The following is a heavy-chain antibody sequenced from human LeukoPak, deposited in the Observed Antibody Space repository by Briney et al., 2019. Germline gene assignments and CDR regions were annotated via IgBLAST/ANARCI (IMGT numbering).Heavy chain of an antibody. Sequence: GGSLRLSCAASGFTFSSYAMSWVRQAPGKGLEWVLAISGSGGSTYYADSVKGRFTISRDNSKNTLYLQMNSLRAEDTAVYYCAKWDYDSSGYHYYYYMDVWGKGTTVTVSS. V-gene: IGHV3-23*01. J-gene: IGHJ6*03. CDR1: GFTFSSYA. D-gene: IGHD3-22*01. CDR2: ISGSGGST. CDR3: AKWDYDSSGYHYYYYMDV.